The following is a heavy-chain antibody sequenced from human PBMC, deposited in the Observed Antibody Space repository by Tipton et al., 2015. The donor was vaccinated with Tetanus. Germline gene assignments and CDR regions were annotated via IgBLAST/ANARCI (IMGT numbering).Heavy chain of an antibody. V-gene: IGHV3-23*01. J-gene: IGHJ4*02. CDR2: ISVRGSHT. D-gene: IGHD2-15*01. Sequence: SLRLSCAASGFTFSNYAMAWVRQAPGKGLEWVSGISVRGSHTYYADPVKGRFSISRDNSKNTVYLQMNSLRDDDTAVYYCVRPDRYCSGGSCYLALDYWGQGTLITVSS. CDR3: VRPDRYCSGGSCYLALDY. CDR1: GFTFSNYA.